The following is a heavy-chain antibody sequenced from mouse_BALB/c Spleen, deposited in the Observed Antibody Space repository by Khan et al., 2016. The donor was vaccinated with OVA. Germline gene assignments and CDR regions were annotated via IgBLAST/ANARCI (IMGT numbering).Heavy chain of an antibody. V-gene: IGHV3-2*02. J-gene: IGHJ4*01. Sequence: EVELVELGPGLVKPSQSLSLTCTVTGYSITSDYAWNWIRQFPGNKLEWMGYINYSGSTNYNPALKSRISITRDTSKNQFFLQLNSVTTADTATYYCARDGSRYNYAMDYWGQGTSVTVSS. CDR3: ARDGSRYNYAMDY. CDR2: INYSGST. CDR1: GYSITSDYA. D-gene: IGHD2-3*01.